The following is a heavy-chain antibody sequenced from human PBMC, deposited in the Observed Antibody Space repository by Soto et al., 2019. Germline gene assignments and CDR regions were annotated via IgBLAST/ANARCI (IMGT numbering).Heavy chain of an antibody. CDR2: ISAYNGNT. CDR1: GYTFTSYG. Sequence: QVQLVQSGAEVKKPGASVKVSCKASGYTFTSYGISWVRQAPGQGLEWMGWISAYNGNTNYAQKLQGRVTMTTDTSQSTAYMGLRSLRSADTAVYYWAREGDILTGYYPYYYYGMDVWGQGTTVTVSS. D-gene: IGHD3-9*01. CDR3: AREGDILTGYYPYYYYGMDV. V-gene: IGHV1-18*01. J-gene: IGHJ6*02.